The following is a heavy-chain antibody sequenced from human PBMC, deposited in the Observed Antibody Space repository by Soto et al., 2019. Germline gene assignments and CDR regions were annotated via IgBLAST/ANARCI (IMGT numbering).Heavy chain of an antibody. CDR3: AREVNSSSWDDAFDI. V-gene: IGHV1-69*13. CDR2: IIPIFGTA. D-gene: IGHD6-13*01. Sequence: GASVKVSCKAIGYSFTSHYMHWVRQAPGQGLEWMGGIIPIFGTANYAQKFQGRVTITADESTSTAYMELSSLRSEDTAVYYCAREVNSSSWDDAFDIWGQGTMVTVSS. J-gene: IGHJ3*02. CDR1: GYSFTSHY.